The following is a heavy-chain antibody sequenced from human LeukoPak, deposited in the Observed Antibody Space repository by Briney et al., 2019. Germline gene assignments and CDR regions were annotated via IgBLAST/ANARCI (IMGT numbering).Heavy chain of an antibody. CDR2: ISNSGYT. CDR3: ARDRTMTGDRGIDY. Sequence: GGSLRLSCAASGFTFSTYSMNWVRQAPGKGLEWVSAISNSGYTYYADSVKGRVTISRDNAKSSLYLQMNSLRAEDTAVYYCARDRTMTGDRGIDYWGQGTPVTVSS. D-gene: IGHD3-22*01. J-gene: IGHJ4*02. V-gene: IGHV3-21*01. CDR1: GFTFSTYS.